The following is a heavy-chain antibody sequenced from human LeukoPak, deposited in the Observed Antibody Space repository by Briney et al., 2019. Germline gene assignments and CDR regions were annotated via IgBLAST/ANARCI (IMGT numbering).Heavy chain of an antibody. D-gene: IGHD3-22*01. J-gene: IGHJ5*02. V-gene: IGHV3-33*01. Sequence: GGSLRLSCAASGFTFSSYGMHWVRQAPGKGLEWVAVTWYDGSNKYYADSVKGRFTISRDNSKNTLYLQMNSLRAEDTAVYYCARDYYDSSGSPSTWFDPWGQGTLVTVSS. CDR2: TWYDGSNK. CDR3: ARDYYDSSGSPSTWFDP. CDR1: GFTFSSYG.